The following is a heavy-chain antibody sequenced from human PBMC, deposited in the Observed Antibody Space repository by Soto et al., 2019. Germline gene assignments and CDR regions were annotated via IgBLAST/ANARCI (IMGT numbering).Heavy chain of an antibody. V-gene: IGHV1-69*02. CDR2: IIPILGIA. CDR1: GGTFSSYT. Sequence: QVQLVQSGAEVKKPGSSVKVSCKASGGTFSSYTISWVRQAPGQGLEWMGRIIPILGIANYAQKFQGRVTITAEKSTSTAYMELSSLRSEDTAVYYCATIHYYDSSGYPDWGQGTLVTVSS. J-gene: IGHJ4*02. D-gene: IGHD3-22*01. CDR3: ATIHYYDSSGYPD.